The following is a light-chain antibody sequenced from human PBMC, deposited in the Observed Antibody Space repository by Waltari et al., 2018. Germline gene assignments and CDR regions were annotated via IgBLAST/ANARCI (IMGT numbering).Light chain of an antibody. CDR1: NPNIWNHH. V-gene: IGLV1-51*01. Sequence: QSVLTQPPSVSAAPGPGVTIPCPARNPNIWNHHVPGYQQVPETAPKPPIYDDNKRPSGIPDRFSGSKSGTSATLGITGLQTGDEADYYCGTWDSSLNIVVFGGGTKLTVL. J-gene: IGLJ2*01. CDR2: DDN. CDR3: GTWDSSLNIVV.